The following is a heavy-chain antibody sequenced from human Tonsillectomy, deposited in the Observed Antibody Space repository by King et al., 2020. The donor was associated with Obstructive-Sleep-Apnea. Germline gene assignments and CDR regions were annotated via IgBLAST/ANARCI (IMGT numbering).Heavy chain of an antibody. CDR1: GFTFSSYA. D-gene: IGHD2-15*01. J-gene: IGHJ4*02. V-gene: IGHV3-23*04. Sequence: QLVQSGGGLVQPGGSLRLSCAASGFTFSSYAMSWVRQAPGKGLEWVSAISGGGSSTYYADSVKGRFTISRDNSKNTLYLQVNVLRAEDTAIYYCARTYCSGGSCYSPYYFDYWGQGPLVTVSS. CDR3: ARTYCSGGSCYSPYYFDY. CDR2: ISGGGSST.